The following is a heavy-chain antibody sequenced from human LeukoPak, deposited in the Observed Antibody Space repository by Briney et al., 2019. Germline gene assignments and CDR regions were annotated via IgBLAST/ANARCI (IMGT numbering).Heavy chain of an antibody. CDR2: INHSGST. V-gene: IGHV4-34*01. D-gene: IGHD2-15*01. J-gene: IGHJ4*02. CDR1: GGSFSGYY. Sequence: SETLSLTCAVYGGSFSGYYWSWIRQPPGKGLEWIGEINHSGSTNYNPSLKSRGTISMDRSKNQFSLKLRSVTAADTAVYYCARGKLAVDYWGQGTLVTVSS. CDR3: ARGKLAVDY.